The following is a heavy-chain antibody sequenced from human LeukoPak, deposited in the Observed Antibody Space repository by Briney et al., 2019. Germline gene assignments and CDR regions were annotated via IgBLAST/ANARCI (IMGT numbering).Heavy chain of an antibody. Sequence: ASVKVSCKASGYTFTGYYMHWVRQAPGQGLEWMGWINPNSGGTNYAQKFQGRVTMTRDTSISTAYMELSRLRSDDTAVYYCATALRYFDWLFTDWGQGTLVTVSS. CDR2: INPNSGGT. J-gene: IGHJ4*02. CDR3: ATALRYFDWLFTD. D-gene: IGHD3-9*01. V-gene: IGHV1-2*02. CDR1: GYTFTGYY.